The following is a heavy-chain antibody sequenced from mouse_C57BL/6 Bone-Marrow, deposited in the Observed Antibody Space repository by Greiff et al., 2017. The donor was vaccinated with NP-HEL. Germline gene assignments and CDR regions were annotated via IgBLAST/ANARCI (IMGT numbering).Heavy chain of an antibody. CDR1: GYTFTSYW. CDR3: ERERLRAWFDY. CDR2: IDPSDSYT. D-gene: IGHD2-4*01. V-gene: IGHV1-69*01. Sequence: QVQLQQPGAELVMPGASVKLSCKASGYTFTSYWMHWVKQRPGQGLEWIGEIDPSDSYTNYNQKFKGKSTLTVDKSSSTAYMQLSSLTSEDSEVFNCERERLRAWFDYWGQGTLVTVSA. J-gene: IGHJ3*01.